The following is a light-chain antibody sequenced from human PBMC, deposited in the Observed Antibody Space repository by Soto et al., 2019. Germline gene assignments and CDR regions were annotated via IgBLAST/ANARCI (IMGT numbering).Light chain of an antibody. CDR3: QHYNSYSEA. V-gene: IGKV1-5*03. J-gene: IGKJ1*01. CDR1: QTISSW. Sequence: DIPMTPSPSTLSGSVGNRVTIPCRASQTISSWLAWYQQKPGKAPKLLIYKASTLKSGVPSRFSGSGSGTEFTLTISSLQPDDFATYYCQHYNSYSEAFGQRTKVDI. CDR2: KAS.